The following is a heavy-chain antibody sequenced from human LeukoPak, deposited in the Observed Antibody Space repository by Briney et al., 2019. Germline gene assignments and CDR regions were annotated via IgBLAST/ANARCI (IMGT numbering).Heavy chain of an antibody. Sequence: SETLSLTCAVSGGSISSGGYYWSWIRQPPGKGLEWIGEINHSGSTNYNPSLKSRVTISVDTSKNQFSLRLSSVTAADTAVYYCARANPETIFWSGLIGGDYWGQGTLVTVSS. CDR2: INHSGST. CDR3: ARANPETIFWSGLIGGDY. CDR1: GGSISSGGYY. V-gene: IGHV4-34*01. D-gene: IGHD3-3*01. J-gene: IGHJ4*02.